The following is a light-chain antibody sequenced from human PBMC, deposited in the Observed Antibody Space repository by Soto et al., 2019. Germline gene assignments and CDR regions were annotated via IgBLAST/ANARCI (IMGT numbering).Light chain of an antibody. Sequence: EIVMTQCPATLSVSPGERATLSCRASQTVSSNLAWYQQKPGQAPRLLIHGASTTAAAIPARFSGSGSGTEFTLTISSLQSEDFAVYYCQQYNDWPPFTVGPGTRVDIK. V-gene: IGKV3-15*01. CDR1: QTVSSN. J-gene: IGKJ3*01. CDR3: QQYNDWPPFT. CDR2: GAS.